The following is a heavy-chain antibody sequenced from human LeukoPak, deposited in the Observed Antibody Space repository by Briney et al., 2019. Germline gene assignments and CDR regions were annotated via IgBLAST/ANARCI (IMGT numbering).Heavy chain of an antibody. Sequence: GGSLRLSCAASGFTFSNYWMHWVRQAPGKGLVWVSRINSDGRNTNYADSVKGRFTISRDNAKNTLYLQMNSLRAEDTAVYYCARSGVVKTFDIWGQGTMVTVSS. CDR2: INSDGRNT. J-gene: IGHJ3*02. V-gene: IGHV3-74*01. CDR1: GFTFSNYW. D-gene: IGHD2-21*01. CDR3: ARSGVVKTFDI.